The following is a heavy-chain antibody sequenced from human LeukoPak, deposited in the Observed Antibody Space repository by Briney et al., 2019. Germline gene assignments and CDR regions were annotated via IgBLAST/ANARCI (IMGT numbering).Heavy chain of an antibody. CDR2: ISYDGSNK. V-gene: IGHV3-30*18. CDR3: AKGVVPAAKGGWFDP. D-gene: IGHD2-2*01. J-gene: IGHJ5*02. Sequence: PGGSLRLSCAASGFTFSSYGMHWVRQAPGKGLEWVAVISYDGSNKYYADSVKGRFTISRDNSKNTLYLQMNSLRAEDTAVYYCAKGVVPAAKGGWFDPWGQGTLVTVSS. CDR1: GFTFSSYG.